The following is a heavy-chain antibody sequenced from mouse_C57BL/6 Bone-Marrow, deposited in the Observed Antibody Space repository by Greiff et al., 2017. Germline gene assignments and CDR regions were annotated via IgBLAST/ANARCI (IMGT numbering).Heavy chain of an antibody. Sequence: VQLQQSGAELARPGASVKLSCKASGYTFTSYGISWVKQRTGQGLEWIGEIYPRSGNTYYNEKFKGKDTLTADKSSSTAYMELRSLTSEDSAVYFCARRTYYSNYEAWFAYGGQGTLVTVSA. CDR1: GYTFTSYG. V-gene: IGHV1-81*01. CDR2: IYPRSGNT. J-gene: IGHJ3*01. D-gene: IGHD2-5*01. CDR3: ARRTYYSNYEAWFAY.